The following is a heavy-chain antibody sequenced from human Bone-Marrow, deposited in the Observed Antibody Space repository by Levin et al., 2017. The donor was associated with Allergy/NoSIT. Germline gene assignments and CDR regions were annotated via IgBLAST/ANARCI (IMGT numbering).Heavy chain of an antibody. J-gene: IGHJ4*02. V-gene: IGHV3-33*01. CDR2: IWNDGSNK. D-gene: IGHD3-22*01. CDR1: GFTFSHSG. CDR3: ARDYDSSGYYG. Sequence: LSLTCAASGFTFSHSGMHWVRQAPGKGLEWVAVIWNDGSNKYYADSVKGRFTISRDNSKDTLYLQMNSLRAEDTAVYYCARDYDSSGYYGWGEGTLVTVSS.